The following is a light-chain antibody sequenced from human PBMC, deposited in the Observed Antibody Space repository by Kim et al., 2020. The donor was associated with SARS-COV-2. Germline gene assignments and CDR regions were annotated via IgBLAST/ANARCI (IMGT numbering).Light chain of an antibody. CDR1: SLRSYY. Sequence: SSELTQDPVVSVALGQTVRITCQGDSLRSYYASWNQQKPGQAPVLVIYGKNNRPSGIPDRFSGSSSGNTASLTITGAQAEDEADYYCQSRDSSDKVVFGGGTQLTVL. V-gene: IGLV3-19*01. CDR2: GKN. CDR3: QSRDSSDKVV. J-gene: IGLJ2*01.